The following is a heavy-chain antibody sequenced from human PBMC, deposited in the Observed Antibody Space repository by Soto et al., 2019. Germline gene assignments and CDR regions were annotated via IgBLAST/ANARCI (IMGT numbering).Heavy chain of an antibody. D-gene: IGHD1-7*01. CDR2: IYYSGST. CDR1: GGPISSGGYY. Sequence: PSETLSLTCTVSGGPISSGGYYWSWIRQHPGKGLEWIGYIYYSGSTYYNPSLKSRVTISVDTSKNQFSLKLSSVTAADTAVYYCATEQYLWYNWNLGYYYGMDVWGQGTTVTVSS. CDR3: ATEQYLWYNWNLGYYYGMDV. V-gene: IGHV4-31*03. J-gene: IGHJ6*02.